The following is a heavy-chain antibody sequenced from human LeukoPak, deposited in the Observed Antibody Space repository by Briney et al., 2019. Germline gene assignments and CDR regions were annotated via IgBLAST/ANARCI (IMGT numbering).Heavy chain of an antibody. Sequence: GGSLTLSCAASGFSFTYAWRSWVRQAPGKGLEWVGRIKPKTDGGTTDYAAPVEGRFTISRDDSKNTLYLQLNSIQTEDTGVYYCTTYSSGWFWGRGTLVTVSS. V-gene: IGHV3-15*01. J-gene: IGHJ4*02. CDR3: TTYSSGWF. D-gene: IGHD6-19*01. CDR2: IKPKTDGGTT. CDR1: GFSFTYAW.